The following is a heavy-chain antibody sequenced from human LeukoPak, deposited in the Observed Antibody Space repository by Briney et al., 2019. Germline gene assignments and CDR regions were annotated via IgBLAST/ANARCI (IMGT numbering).Heavy chain of an antibody. Sequence: GGSLRLSCAAAGFSFSTYAMSWVRQAPGMGLEWVSAISNTGGTTYYADSVKGRFTISRDNSKNALYLQMNSLRAEDTAVYYCATNWNLDQWGQGTLVTVSS. D-gene: IGHD1-20*01. V-gene: IGHV3-23*01. J-gene: IGHJ4*02. CDR1: GFSFSTYA. CDR2: ISNTGGTT. CDR3: ATNWNLDQ.